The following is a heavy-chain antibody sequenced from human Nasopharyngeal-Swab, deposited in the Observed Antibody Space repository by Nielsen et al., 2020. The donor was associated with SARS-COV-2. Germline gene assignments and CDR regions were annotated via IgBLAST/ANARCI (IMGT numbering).Heavy chain of an antibody. CDR3: ARVLGNDAFDM. J-gene: IGHJ3*02. V-gene: IGHV1-2*02. CDR1: GYSFTGVY. CDR2: INPNSGGT. Sequence: ASVKVSCKASGYSFTGVYMHWVRQAPGPGLEWMGWINPNSGGTKYAQKFQGKFTMTRDTSISTAYMELSSLRFDDTAVYYCARVLGNDAFDMWGQGTMITVSS. D-gene: IGHD2-15*01.